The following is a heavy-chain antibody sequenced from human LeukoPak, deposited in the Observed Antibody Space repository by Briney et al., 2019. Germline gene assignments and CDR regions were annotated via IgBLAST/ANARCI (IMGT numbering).Heavy chain of an antibody. CDR3: ARRGAGGGWSY. Sequence: GESLKISCKGSGYSFTSYWIGWVRQMPGKGLEWVGIIYAGDSDTRYSPSFQGQVTFSVDTSISTAYLQWNSLKASDTATYYCARRGAGGGWSYWGQGTLVTVSS. CDR1: GYSFTSYW. D-gene: IGHD6-19*01. CDR2: IYAGDSDT. J-gene: IGHJ4*02. V-gene: IGHV5-51*01.